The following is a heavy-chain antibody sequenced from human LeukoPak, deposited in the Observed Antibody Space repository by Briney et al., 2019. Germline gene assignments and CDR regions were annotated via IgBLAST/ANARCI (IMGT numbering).Heavy chain of an antibody. CDR1: GESISGYY. Sequence: PSETLSLTCTVSGESISGYYWSWIRQPPGKGLEWIGSIYYSGSTSYNPSLKSRVTISEDTSKNQFSLKLSSVTAADTAVYYCARAFRGIFGVFEAFDIWGQGTMVTVSS. J-gene: IGHJ3*02. CDR3: ARAFRGIFGVFEAFDI. CDR2: IYYSGST. V-gene: IGHV4-38-2*02. D-gene: IGHD3-3*01.